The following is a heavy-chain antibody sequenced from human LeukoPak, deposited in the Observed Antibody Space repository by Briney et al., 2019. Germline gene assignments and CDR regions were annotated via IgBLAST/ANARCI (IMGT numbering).Heavy chain of an antibody. CDR1: GGSISSGGYY. CDR2: IYHSGST. D-gene: IGHD3-3*01. V-gene: IGHV4-30-2*01. Sequence: SETLSLTCTVSGGSISSGGYYWSWIRQPPGKGLEWIGYIYHSGSTYYNPSLKSRVTISVDRSKNQFSLKLSSMTAADTAVYYCARGATIFGVVIEDYWGQGTLVTVSS. CDR3: ARGATIFGVVIEDY. J-gene: IGHJ4*02.